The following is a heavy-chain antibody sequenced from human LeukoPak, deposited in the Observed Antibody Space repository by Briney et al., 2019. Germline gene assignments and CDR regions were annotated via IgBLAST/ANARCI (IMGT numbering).Heavy chain of an antibody. CDR2: INPSGGST. CDR3: AREWGSGSYSVDY. Sequence: ASVKVSCKASGYTFTSYGISWVRQAPGQGLEWMGIINPSGGSTSYAQKFQGRVTMTRDTSTSTVYMELSSLRSEDTAVYYCAREWGSGSYSVDYWGQGTLVTVSS. V-gene: IGHV1-46*01. CDR1: GYTFTSYG. J-gene: IGHJ4*02. D-gene: IGHD3-10*01.